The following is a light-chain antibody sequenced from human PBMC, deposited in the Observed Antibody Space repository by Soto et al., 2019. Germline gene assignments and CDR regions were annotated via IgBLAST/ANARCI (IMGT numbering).Light chain of an antibody. V-gene: IGLV1-51*01. CDR1: SSNIGSNY. Sequence: QSVLTQPPSASGTPGQRVTISCSGSSSNIGSNYVAWYQQLPETAPRLLIYDDNKRPSGISDRFSGSKSGTSATLGITGLQTGDEAEYYCGTWDSSLSVGVFGGGTKLTVL. J-gene: IGLJ2*01. CDR2: DDN. CDR3: GTWDSSLSVGV.